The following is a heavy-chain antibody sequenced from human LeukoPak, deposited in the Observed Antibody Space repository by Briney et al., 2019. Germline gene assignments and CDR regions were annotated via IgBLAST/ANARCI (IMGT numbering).Heavy chain of an antibody. V-gene: IGHV4-39*01. J-gene: IGHJ4*02. CDR2: IYYSGST. D-gene: IGHD3-22*01. CDR3: ARIRITMIVVAKRRPSYFDY. CDR1: GGSISSSSYY. Sequence: EPSETLSLTCTVSGGSISSSSYYWGWIRQPPGKGLEWIGSIYYSGSTYYNPSLKSRVTISVDTSKNQFSLKLSSVTAADTAVYYCARIRITMIVVAKRRPSYFDYWGQGTLVTVSS.